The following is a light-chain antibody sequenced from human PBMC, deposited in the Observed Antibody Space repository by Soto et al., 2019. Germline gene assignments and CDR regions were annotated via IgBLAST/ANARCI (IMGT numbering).Light chain of an antibody. J-gene: IGKJ3*01. CDR2: DAS. CDR3: QQFGDSLT. CDR1: QSVSNY. V-gene: IGKV3-11*01. Sequence: EIVLTQSPATLSLSPGERATLSCRASQSVSNYLAWYQQKPGQAPRLLIYDASNRATGIPARFSGSGSGTDFTLTISRLEPEDFAVYYCQQFGDSLTFGPGTKVDIK.